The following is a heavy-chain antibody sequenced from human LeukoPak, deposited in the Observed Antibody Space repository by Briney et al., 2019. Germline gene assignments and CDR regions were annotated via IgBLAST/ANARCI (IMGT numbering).Heavy chain of an antibody. V-gene: IGHV4-39*07. J-gene: IGHJ4*02. CDR1: GGSTSSSSYY. CDR2: IYHSGST. Sequence: SETLSLTCTVSGGSTSSSSYYWDWIRQPPGKGLDWIGSIYHSGSTYYNPSLKSRVTISIDTSKNQFSLKVTSVTAADTAVYFCARERPLTSGSYFDHWGQGTLVAVSS. CDR3: ARERPLTSGSYFDH. D-gene: IGHD1-26*01.